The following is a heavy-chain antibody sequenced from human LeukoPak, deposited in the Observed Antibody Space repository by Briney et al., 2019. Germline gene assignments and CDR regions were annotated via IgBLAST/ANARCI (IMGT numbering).Heavy chain of an antibody. CDR2: ISSSGSTI. CDR1: GFTFSSYE. J-gene: IGHJ4*02. V-gene: IGHV3-48*03. D-gene: IGHD5-18*01. CDR3: ARHLSGVTGYTYGRGIDY. Sequence: QAGGSLRLSCAASGFTFSSYEMNWVRQAPGKGLEWVSYISSSGSTIYYADSVKGRFTISRDNAKKSLYLQMNSLRAEDMAVYYCARHLSGVTGYTYGRGIDYWGQGTLVTVSS.